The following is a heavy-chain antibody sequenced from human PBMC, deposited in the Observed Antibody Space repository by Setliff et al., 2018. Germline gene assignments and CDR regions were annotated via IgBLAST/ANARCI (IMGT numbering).Heavy chain of an antibody. CDR2: INRSGST. V-gene: IGHV4-34*01. CDR1: GGSFSGYY. CDR3: ARLMGANGGGTSY. D-gene: IGHD1-26*01. Sequence: PSETLSLTCAVYGGSFSGYYWSWIRQPPGKGLEWIGEINRSGSTYYNPSLKSRVTISVDTSKNQFSLELSSVTAADTAVYYCARLMGANGGGTSYWGQGTLVTVSS. J-gene: IGHJ4*02.